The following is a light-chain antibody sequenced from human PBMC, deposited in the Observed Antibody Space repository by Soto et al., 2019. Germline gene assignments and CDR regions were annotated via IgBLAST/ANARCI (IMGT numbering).Light chain of an antibody. CDR2: STY. Sequence: QTVVTQEPSLTVSPGGTVTLTCASSTGAVTSDYYPNWLQQKPGQAPRSLIHSTYTRHFWTPARFSGSLLGGNAALTVSDVQPEDEADYYCLLYHGAAQVFGGGTKLTVL. CDR3: LLYHGAAQV. J-gene: IGLJ3*02. V-gene: IGLV7-43*01. CDR1: TGAVTSDYY.